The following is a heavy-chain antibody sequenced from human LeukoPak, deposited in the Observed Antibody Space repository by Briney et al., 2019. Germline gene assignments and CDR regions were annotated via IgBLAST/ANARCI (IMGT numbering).Heavy chain of an antibody. CDR2: IYGGGST. V-gene: IGHV3-53*01. CDR1: GFTATSNY. CDR3: ATSPAKYYFDY. J-gene: IGHJ4*02. Sequence: GGSLRLSCASSGFTATSNYMSWVRQAPGKGLEWVSIIYGGGSTYYADSVKGRFTISRDSSKNTLYFQMSSLRAEDTAVYYCATSPAKYYFDYWGQGTLVTVSS.